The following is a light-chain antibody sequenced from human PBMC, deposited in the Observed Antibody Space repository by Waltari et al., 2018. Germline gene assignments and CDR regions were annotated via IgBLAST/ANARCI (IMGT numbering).Light chain of an antibody. CDR3: AAWDDILKGHV. Sequence: QSVLTQPPSASGTPVQRVIISCSGSSSNIGSNLVNWYQQLPGTAPKLLIYSNNPRPSGGPDRFSGSKSGTAVSLAISGLQSEDEADYYCAAWDDILKGHVFGSGTKVAVL. V-gene: IGLV1-44*01. CDR2: SNN. CDR1: SSNIGSNL. J-gene: IGLJ1*01.